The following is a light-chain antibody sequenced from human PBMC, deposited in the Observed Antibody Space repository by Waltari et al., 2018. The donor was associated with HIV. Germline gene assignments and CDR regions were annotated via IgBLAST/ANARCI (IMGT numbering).Light chain of an antibody. Sequence: QSALTQPASVSGSFGQSITISCTGTSSDVGSYNLGSWYQYHPGKAPKLIIYAVSKRPSGVSNRCSGSKSGNTASLTVSGLQAEDEAHYYCCSYARSGIPFGGGTKLTVL. CDR2: AVS. J-gene: IGLJ2*01. V-gene: IGLV2-23*02. CDR1: SSDVGSYNL. CDR3: CSYARSGIP.